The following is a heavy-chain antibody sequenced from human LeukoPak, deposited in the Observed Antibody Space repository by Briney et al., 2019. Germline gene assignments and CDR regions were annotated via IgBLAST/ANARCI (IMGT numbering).Heavy chain of an antibody. J-gene: IGHJ4*02. Sequence: GGSPRLSCAASGFTFSSYGMTWVRQAPGKGREWVSGISGSGGSTYYEDSVMGRFTISRDNSKNTLYLQMNSMRAEDTAVYYCATNSSGTCYSHLDYWGQGTLVTVSS. CDR2: ISGSGGST. V-gene: IGHV3-23*01. D-gene: IGHD2-15*01. CDR3: ATNSSGTCYSHLDY. CDR1: GFTFSSYG.